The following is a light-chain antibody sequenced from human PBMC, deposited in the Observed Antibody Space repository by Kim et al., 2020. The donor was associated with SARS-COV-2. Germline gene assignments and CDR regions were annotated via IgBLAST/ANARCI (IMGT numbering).Light chain of an antibody. CDR1: QDISRY. V-gene: IGKV1-39*01. CDR2: TAS. CDR3: QQTYSASRT. Sequence: DIQMTQSPSSLSASLGNRVNITCRASQDISRYLNWYQQKPGKAPKLLIYTASSLQSGVPSRFTGSGSGTDFTLTISSLQPEDFATYFCQQTYSASRTFGQGNKVDIK. J-gene: IGKJ1*01.